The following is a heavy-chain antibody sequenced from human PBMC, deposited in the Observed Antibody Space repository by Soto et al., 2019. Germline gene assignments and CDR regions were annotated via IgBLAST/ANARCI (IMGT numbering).Heavy chain of an antibody. CDR2: ILGSGTNT. CDR3: ARYILGPYYFDY. J-gene: IGHJ4*02. V-gene: IGHV3-23*01. D-gene: IGHD1-1*01. CDR1: GFTFSNYA. Sequence: GGSLRLSCSASGFTFSNYAMTWLRQAPGKAPEWVSTILGSGTNTYYPDSVKGRFTISRDNSRNTVDLQLNSLRAEDTAIYYCARYILGPYYFDYWGQGTPVTVSS.